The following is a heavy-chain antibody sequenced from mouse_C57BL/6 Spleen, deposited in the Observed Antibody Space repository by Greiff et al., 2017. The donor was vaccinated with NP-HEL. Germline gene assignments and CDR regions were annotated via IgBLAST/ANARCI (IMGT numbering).Heavy chain of an antibody. Sequence: VQLQQSGAELVKPGASVKMSCKASGYTFTSYWITRVKQRPGQGLEWIGDIYPGSGSTNYNEKFKSKATLTVDTSSSTAYMQLSSLTSEDSAVYYCAKGSNYVFWYFEVWGTGTTVTVSS. J-gene: IGHJ1*03. V-gene: IGHV1-55*01. CDR1: GYTFTSYW. CDR2: IYPGSGST. D-gene: IGHD2-5*01. CDR3: AKGSNYVFWYFEV.